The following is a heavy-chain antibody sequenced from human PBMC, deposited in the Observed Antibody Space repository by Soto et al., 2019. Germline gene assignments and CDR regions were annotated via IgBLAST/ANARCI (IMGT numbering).Heavy chain of an antibody. CDR3: ARESGYYFDN. J-gene: IGHJ4*02. V-gene: IGHV3-30*02. Sequence: GALRLSCAASGFTFSSYGMHWVRQAPGKGLKWVAFIRFDGSNTRFADSVKGRFTISRDNSNNTLYLQMNSLRAEDTAVYYCARESGYYFDNWGQGTLVTAPQ. CDR2: IRFDGSNT. CDR1: GFTFSSYG. D-gene: IGHD3-10*01.